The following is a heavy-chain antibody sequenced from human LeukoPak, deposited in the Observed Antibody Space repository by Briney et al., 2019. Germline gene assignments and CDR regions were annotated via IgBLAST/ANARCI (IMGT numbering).Heavy chain of an antibody. V-gene: IGHV3-21*01. D-gene: IGHD2-8*01. J-gene: IGHJ6*03. CDR3: AGGSSGDCTNGVCYYYYYYYMDV. CDR1: GFTFSSYS. Sequence: PGGSLRLSCAAPGFTFSSYSMNWVRQAPGKGLEWVSSISSSSSYIYYADSVKGRFTISRDNAKNSLYLQMNSLRAEDTAVYYCAGGSSGDCTNGVCYYYYYYYMDVWGKGTTVTVSS. CDR2: ISSSSSYI.